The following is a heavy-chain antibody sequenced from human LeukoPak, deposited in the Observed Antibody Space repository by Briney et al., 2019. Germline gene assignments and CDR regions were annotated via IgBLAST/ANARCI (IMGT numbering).Heavy chain of an antibody. V-gene: IGHV4-59*08. Sequence: PSETLSLTCTVSGGSISSYYWSWIRQPPGKGLEWIGYIYYSGSTNYNPSLKSRVTISVDTSKNQFSLKLSSVTAADTAVYYCARQGYQLPDYWGQGTLVTVSS. J-gene: IGHJ4*02. CDR1: GGSISSYY. CDR3: ARQGYQLPDY. CDR2: IYYSGST. D-gene: IGHD2-2*01.